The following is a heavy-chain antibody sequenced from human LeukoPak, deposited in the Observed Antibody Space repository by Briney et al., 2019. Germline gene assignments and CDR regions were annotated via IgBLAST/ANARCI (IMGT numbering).Heavy chain of an antibody. V-gene: IGHV4-59*01. CDR1: GGSISSYY. J-gene: IGHJ4*02. Sequence: SETLSLTCTVSGGSISSYYWSWIRQPPGKGLEWIGYIYYSRSTNYNPSLKSRVTISVDTPKNQFSLKLSSVTAADTAVYYCARGLLVGNTGYYFDYWGQGTLVTVSS. D-gene: IGHD1-26*01. CDR3: ARGLLVGNTGYYFDY. CDR2: IYYSRST.